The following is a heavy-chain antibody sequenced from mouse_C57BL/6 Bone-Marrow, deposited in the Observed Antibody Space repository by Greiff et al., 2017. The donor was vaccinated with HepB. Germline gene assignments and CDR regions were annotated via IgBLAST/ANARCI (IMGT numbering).Heavy chain of an antibody. CDR3: ARPLYDGYSWFAY. D-gene: IGHD2-3*01. V-gene: IGHV1-5*01. Sequence: VQLKESGTVLARPGASVKMSCKTSGYTFTSYWMHWVKQRPGQGLEWIGAIYPGNSDTSYNQKFKGKAKLTAVTSTSTPYMELSSLTNEDSAVYYCARPLYDGYSWFAYWGQGTLVTVSA. J-gene: IGHJ3*01. CDR2: IYPGNSDT. CDR1: GYTFTSYW.